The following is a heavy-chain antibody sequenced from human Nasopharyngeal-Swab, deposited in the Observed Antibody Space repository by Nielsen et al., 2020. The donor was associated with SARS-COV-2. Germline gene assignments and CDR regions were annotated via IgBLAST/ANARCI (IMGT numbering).Heavy chain of an antibody. J-gene: IGHJ6*03. CDR1: GGSFSGYY. CDR2: IRHSGNT. CDR3: ARGEKYSYAFGYYYHMDV. Sequence: GSLRLSCAVYGGSFSGYYWSWIRQPPGTGLEWIGEIRHSGNTNYNPSLKGRVTISVDTSKNQFSLNLSSVTAADTAVYYCARGEKYSYAFGYYYHMDVWGKGTTVTVSS. V-gene: IGHV4-34*01. D-gene: IGHD5-18*01.